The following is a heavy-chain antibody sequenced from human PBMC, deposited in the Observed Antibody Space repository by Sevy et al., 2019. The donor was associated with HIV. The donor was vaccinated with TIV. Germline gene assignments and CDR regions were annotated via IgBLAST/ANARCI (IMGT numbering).Heavy chain of an antibody. CDR3: AAVHDCTSTSCYGALWFDP. CDR1: DYTFSNFG. J-gene: IGHJ5*02. V-gene: IGHV1-18*01. Sequence: ASVKVSCKASDYTFSNFGFTWVRQAPGQGLEWMGWIRVGNGNANYARNLQGRVTMTTDTSTKTGYMGLRSLRSDDTAVYFCAAVHDCTSTSCYGALWFDPWGQGTLVTVSS. CDR2: IRVGNGNA. D-gene: IGHD2-2*01.